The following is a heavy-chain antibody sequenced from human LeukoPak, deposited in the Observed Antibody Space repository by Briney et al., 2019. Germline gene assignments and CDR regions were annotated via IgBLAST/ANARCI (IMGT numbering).Heavy chain of an antibody. J-gene: IGHJ5*02. Sequence: ASETLSLTCTVSGGSISSYYWSWIRQPPGKGLEWIGYIYYSGSTNYNPSLESRVTISVDTSKNQFSLKLSSVTAADTAVYYCARAPYSSSWYEAWGQGTLVTVSS. CDR3: ARAPYSSSWYEA. CDR2: IYYSGST. CDR1: GGSISSYY. V-gene: IGHV4-59*01. D-gene: IGHD6-13*01.